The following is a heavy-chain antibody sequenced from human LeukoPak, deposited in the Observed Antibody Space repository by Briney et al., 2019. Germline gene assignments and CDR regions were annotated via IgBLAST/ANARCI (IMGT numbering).Heavy chain of an antibody. CDR3: ATDVGALDY. CDR2: INHSGST. D-gene: IGHD1-26*01. V-gene: IGHV4-34*01. CDR1: GGSFSGYY. J-gene: IGHJ4*02. Sequence: PSETLSLTCAVYGGSFSGYYWSWIRQPPGKGLEWIGEINHSGSTNYNPSLKSRVTISVDTSKNQSSLKLSSVTAADTAVYYCATDVGALDYWGQGTLVTVSS.